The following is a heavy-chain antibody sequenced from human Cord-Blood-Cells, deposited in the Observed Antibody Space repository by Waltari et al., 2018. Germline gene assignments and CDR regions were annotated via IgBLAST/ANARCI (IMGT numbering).Heavy chain of an antibody. V-gene: IGHV4-34*01. J-gene: IGHJ4*02. D-gene: IGHD5-12*01. Sequence: QVQLQQWGAGLLKPSETLSLTCAVYGGSFSGYYWSWIRQPPGKGLDWIGETNHRGSTNYNPSLKSRVTISVDTSKNQFSLKLSSVTAADTAVYYCARETRYSGYDSRGFDYWGQGTLVTVSS. CDR2: TNHRGST. CDR1: GGSFSGYY. CDR3: ARETRYSGYDSRGFDY.